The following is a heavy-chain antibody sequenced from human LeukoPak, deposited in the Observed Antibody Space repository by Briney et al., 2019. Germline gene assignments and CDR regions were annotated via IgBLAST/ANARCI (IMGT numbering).Heavy chain of an antibody. V-gene: IGHV1-24*01. D-gene: IGHD1-26*01. CDR3: ARGLRVGNTGYYFDY. Sequence: ASVKVSCKASGYSFTSYGFNWVRQAPGKGLEWMGGFDPEDGETIYAQKFQGRVTMTEDTSTDTAYMELSSLRSEDTAVYYCARGLRVGNTGYYFDYWGQGTQVTVSS. CDR1: GYSFTSYG. J-gene: IGHJ4*02. CDR2: FDPEDGET.